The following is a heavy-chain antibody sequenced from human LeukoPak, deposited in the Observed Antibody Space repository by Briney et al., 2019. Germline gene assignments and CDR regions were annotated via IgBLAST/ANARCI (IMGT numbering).Heavy chain of an antibody. Sequence: VASVKVSCKASGYTFTGYYMYWVRQAPGQGLEWMGWINPNSGGTNYAQKFQGRVTMTRDTSISTVYMELSRLRSDDTAVYYCARPAVAGTLYNWFDPWGQGTLVTVSS. D-gene: IGHD6-19*01. CDR2: INPNSGGT. V-gene: IGHV1-2*02. CDR1: GYTFTGYY. CDR3: ARPAVAGTLYNWFDP. J-gene: IGHJ5*02.